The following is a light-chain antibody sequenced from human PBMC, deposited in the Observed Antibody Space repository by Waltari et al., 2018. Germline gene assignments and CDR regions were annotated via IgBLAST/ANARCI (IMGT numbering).Light chain of an antibody. J-gene: IGKJ2*01. CDR3: QQYNGYSPMYT. CDR1: QSVSSW. Sequence: DIQMTQSPSTLSASVGDRVTITCRASQSVSSWLAWYQQKPGKAPKLLIYKASTLETGVPSRFSGSGSGTEFTLTISSLQPDDFATYYCQQYNGYSPMYTSGQGTKLEI. V-gene: IGKV1-5*03. CDR2: KAS.